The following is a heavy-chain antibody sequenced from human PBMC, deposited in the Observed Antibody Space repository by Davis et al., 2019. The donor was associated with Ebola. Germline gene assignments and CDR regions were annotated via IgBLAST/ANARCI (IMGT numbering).Heavy chain of an antibody. CDR2: IIPIFDAT. CDR1: GGSFSSYG. CDR3: ATGYCSSTSCYKKHYYGMDV. D-gene: IGHD2-2*02. V-gene: IGHV1-69*13. J-gene: IGHJ6*02. Sequence: SVKVSCKAAGGSFSSYGFSWVGQAPGQGLEWMGRIIPIFDATNYAQKFQGRFTITADESSSTAYMELSSLRSEDSAVYYCATGYCSSTSCYKKHYYGMDVWGQGTTVTVSS.